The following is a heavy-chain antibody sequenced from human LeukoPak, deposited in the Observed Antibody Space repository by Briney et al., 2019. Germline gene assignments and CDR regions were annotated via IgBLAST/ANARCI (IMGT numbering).Heavy chain of an antibody. CDR2: ISYDGSNK. Sequence: GGSLRLSCAASGFTFSSYAMHWVRQAPGKGLEWVAVISYDGSNKYYADSVKGRFPISRDNSKNTLYLQMNSLRAEDTAVYYCARRGFDYWGQGTLVTVSS. CDR3: ARRGFDY. D-gene: IGHD3-10*01. CDR1: GFTFSSYA. V-gene: IGHV3-30-3*01. J-gene: IGHJ4*02.